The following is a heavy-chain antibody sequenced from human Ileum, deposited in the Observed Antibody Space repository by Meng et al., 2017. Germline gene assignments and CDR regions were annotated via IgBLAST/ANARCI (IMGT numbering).Heavy chain of an antibody. CDR2: IYYSGST. V-gene: IGHV4-30-4*01. CDR3: ARDRDSSGYYPY. J-gene: IGHJ4*02. CDR1: GGSISSGDYY. Sequence: QVQLQESGPGLVKPSQTLFLTRTVSGGSISSGDYYWSWIRQPPGKGLEWSGYIYYSGSTYYNPSLKSRLTISVDTSKNQFSLKLSSVTAADTAVYYCARDRDSSGYYPYWGQGTLVTVSS. D-gene: IGHD3-22*01.